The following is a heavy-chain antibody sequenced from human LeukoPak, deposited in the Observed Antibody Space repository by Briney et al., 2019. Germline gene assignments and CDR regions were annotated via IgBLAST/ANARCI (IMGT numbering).Heavy chain of an antibody. CDR2: IWYDGSNK. CDR3: ARGGIVVVPAAIGAFDI. CDR1: GFTFSSYG. V-gene: IGHV3-33*08. D-gene: IGHD2-2*01. Sequence: GGSLRLSCAASGFTFSSYGMHWVRQAPGKGLEWVAVIWYDGSNKYYADSVKGRFTISRDNSKNTLYLQMNSLRAKDTAVYYCARGGIVVVPAAIGAFDIWGQGTMVTVSS. J-gene: IGHJ3*02.